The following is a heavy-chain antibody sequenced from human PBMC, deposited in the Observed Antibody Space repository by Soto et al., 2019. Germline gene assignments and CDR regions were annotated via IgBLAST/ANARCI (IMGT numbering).Heavy chain of an antibody. D-gene: IGHD2-15*01. CDR2: INAGNGNT. J-gene: IGHJ4*02. Sequence: QVQLVQSGAEVKKPGASVKVSCKASGYTFTSYAMHWVRQAPGQRLEWMGWINAGNGNTKYSQKFQGRVTITRDTSASTAYMELSSLRSEDTAVYYCARAGIPIVVVVAAPYYFDYWGQGTLVTVSS. CDR3: ARAGIPIVVVVAAPYYFDY. V-gene: IGHV1-3*01. CDR1: GYTFTSYA.